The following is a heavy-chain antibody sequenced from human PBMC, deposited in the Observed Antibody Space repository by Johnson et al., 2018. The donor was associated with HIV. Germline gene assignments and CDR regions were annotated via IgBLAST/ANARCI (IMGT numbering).Heavy chain of an antibody. D-gene: IGHD6-13*01. Sequence: EVQLVESGGGLVQPGGSLRLSCAASGFTFSSYAMSWVRQAPGKGLEWVSAISGSGGSTYYADSVKGRFIISRDNSKNTLLLQMNSLRVDDTAVYYCARGEDSGSWFVGAFDIWGQGTMVTVSS. J-gene: IGHJ3*02. CDR1: GFTFSSYA. V-gene: IGHV3-23*04. CDR3: ARGEDSGSWFVGAFDI. CDR2: ISGSGGST.